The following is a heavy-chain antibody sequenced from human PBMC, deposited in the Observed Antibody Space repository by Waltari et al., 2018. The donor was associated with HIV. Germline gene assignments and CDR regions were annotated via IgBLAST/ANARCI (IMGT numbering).Heavy chain of an antibody. J-gene: IGHJ4*02. CDR2: IYWDDNK. D-gene: IGHD6-19*01. Sequence: QITLKESGPTLVKPTQTLTLTCTFSGFSLSTTGVGVGWIRQPPGKALEWLAFIYWDDNKRYSPSLRSRVTITRDTSKNQVVLRMTNMDPVDTATYFCAHSVYRSGWSHFWGQGTLVTVSS. CDR1: GFSLSTTGVG. V-gene: IGHV2-5*02. CDR3: AHSVYRSGWSHF.